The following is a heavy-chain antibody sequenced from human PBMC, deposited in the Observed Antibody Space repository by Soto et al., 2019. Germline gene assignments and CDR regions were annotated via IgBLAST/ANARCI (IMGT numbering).Heavy chain of an antibody. CDR1: GGTFSSYA. CDR3: AVEMATRTIIRYFDL. CDR2: IIPIFGTA. D-gene: IGHD5-12*01. J-gene: IGHJ2*01. Sequence: QVQLVQSGAEVKKPGSSVKVSCKASGGTFSSYAISWVRQAPGQGLEWMGGIIPIFGTANYAQKFQGRVTVTADESTSTAYMELSSLRSEDTAVYYCAVEMATRTIIRYFDLWGRGTLVTVSS. V-gene: IGHV1-69*01.